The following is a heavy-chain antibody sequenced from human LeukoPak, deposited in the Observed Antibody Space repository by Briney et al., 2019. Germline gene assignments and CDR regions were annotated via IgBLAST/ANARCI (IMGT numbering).Heavy chain of an antibody. Sequence: GGSLRLSCAASGFTFSNYAMHWVRQAPGKGLEWVAAMSFDGTNKYCADSVRGRITLSRDNSKNTLSLQVSSLRTEDTAVYYCARDKRVARASGNYYYYYYGMDVWGQGTTVTVSS. D-gene: IGHD3-3*01. CDR2: MSFDGTNK. CDR1: GFTFSNYA. V-gene: IGHV3-30-3*01. J-gene: IGHJ6*02. CDR3: ARDKRVARASGNYYYYYYGMDV.